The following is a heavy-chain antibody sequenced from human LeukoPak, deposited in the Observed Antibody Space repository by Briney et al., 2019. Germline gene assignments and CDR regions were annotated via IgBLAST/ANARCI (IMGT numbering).Heavy chain of an antibody. CDR1: GYTFTSYY. CDR3: ARGGNYYGSGSYFSDYYYMDV. V-gene: IGHV1-46*01. Sequence: ASVKVSCKASGYTFTSYYMHWVRQAPGQGLEWMGIINPSGGSTSYAQKFQGRVTMTRDMSTSTAYMELSSLRSEDTAVYYCARGGNYYGSGSYFSDYYYMDVWGKGTTVTVSS. CDR2: INPSGGST. D-gene: IGHD3-10*01. J-gene: IGHJ6*03.